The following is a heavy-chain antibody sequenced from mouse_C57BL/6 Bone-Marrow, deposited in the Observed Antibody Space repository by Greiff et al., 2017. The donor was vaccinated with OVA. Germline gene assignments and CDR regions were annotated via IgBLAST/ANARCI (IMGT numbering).Heavy chain of an antibody. CDR1: GYPFTDYY. V-gene: IGHV1-76*01. CDR2: IYPGSGNT. CDR3: ARSQRYFDV. J-gene: IGHJ1*03. Sequence: VQLKESGAELVRPGASVKLSCKASGYPFTDYYINWVKQRPGQGLEWIARIYPGSGNTYYNEKFKGKATLTAEKSSSTAYMQLSSLTSEDSAVYFCARSQRYFDVWGTGTTVTVSS.